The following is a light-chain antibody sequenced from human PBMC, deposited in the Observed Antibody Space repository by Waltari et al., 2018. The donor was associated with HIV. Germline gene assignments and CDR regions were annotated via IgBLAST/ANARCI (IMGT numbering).Light chain of an antibody. V-gene: IGKV1-39*01. CDR2: GAS. J-gene: IGKJ2*01. CDR1: QTISTF. CDR3: QQSDSFPYT. Sequence: DIQMTQSPSSLSASVGDRVSISCRASQTISTFLNWYQQRPGKAPALLISGASSLQSGVPSRFVGSGSGTDFTLTIKNLQPGDFATYFCQQSDSFPYTFGPGTKLDI.